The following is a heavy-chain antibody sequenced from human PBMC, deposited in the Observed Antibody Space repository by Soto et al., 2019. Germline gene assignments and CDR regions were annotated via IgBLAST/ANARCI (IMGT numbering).Heavy chain of an antibody. Sequence: GESLKISCAASGFTFSSYSMNWVRQAPGKGLEWVSSISSSSSYIYYADSVKGRFTISRDNAKNSLYLQMNSLRAEDTAVHYCARTFRGWNYDDAFDIWGQGTMVTVSS. CDR1: GFTFSSYS. CDR2: ISSSSSYI. CDR3: ARTFRGWNYDDAFDI. V-gene: IGHV3-21*01. J-gene: IGHJ3*02. D-gene: IGHD1-7*01.